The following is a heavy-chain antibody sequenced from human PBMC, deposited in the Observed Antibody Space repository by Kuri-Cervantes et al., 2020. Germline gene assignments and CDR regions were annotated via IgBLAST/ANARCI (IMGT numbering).Heavy chain of an antibody. V-gene: IGHV3-23*01. CDR2: ISGSGGST. Sequence: GESLKISCAASGFTFSSYWMSWIRQAPGKGLEWVSAISGSGGSTYYADSVKGRFTISRDNSKNTLYLQMNSLRAEDTAVYYCARVRFGDYANDYWGQGTLVTVSS. D-gene: IGHD3-10*01. CDR1: GFTFSSYW. J-gene: IGHJ4*02. CDR3: ARVRFGDYANDY.